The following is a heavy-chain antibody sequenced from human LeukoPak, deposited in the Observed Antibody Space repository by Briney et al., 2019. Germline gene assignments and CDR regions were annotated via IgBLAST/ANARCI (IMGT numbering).Heavy chain of an antibody. Sequence: GGSLRLSCVASGFTLKNAWMSWVRQAPGKGLEWVGRIRSKTYCGTTDYAAPVKGRFTISSDDSKNTLYLQMNSLKTEDTAVYFCATGTEQQWLSLDYWGQGTLVTVSS. V-gene: IGHV3-15*01. CDR2: IRSKTYCGTT. CDR3: ATGTEQQWLSLDY. CDR1: GFTLKNAW. J-gene: IGHJ4*02. D-gene: IGHD6-19*01.